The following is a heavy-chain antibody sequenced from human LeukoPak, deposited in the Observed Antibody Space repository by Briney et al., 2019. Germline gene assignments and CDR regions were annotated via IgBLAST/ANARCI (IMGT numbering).Heavy chain of an antibody. Sequence: SEILSLTCAVYGGSFSGYYWSWIRPPPGKGLEWIGEINHSGSTNYNPSLKSRITISVDTSKNQFSLRLSAATAADTALYYCARYPYGGNSPFDYWGQGTLVTVSS. CDR2: INHSGST. V-gene: IGHV4-34*10. J-gene: IGHJ4*02. D-gene: IGHD4-23*01. CDR1: GGSFSGYY. CDR3: ARYPYGGNSPFDY.